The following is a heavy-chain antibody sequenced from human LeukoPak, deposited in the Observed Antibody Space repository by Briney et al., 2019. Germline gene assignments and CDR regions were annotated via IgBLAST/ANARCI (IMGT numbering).Heavy chain of an antibody. Sequence: GGSLRLSCAASGFTFSSYAMSWVRQAPGKGLEWVSDISGSGGSTYYADSVKGRFTISRDNSKNTLYLQMNSLRAEDTAVYYCASHEMATITGYFDYWGQGTLVTVSS. CDR3: ASHEMATITGYFDY. CDR2: ISGSGGST. V-gene: IGHV3-23*01. J-gene: IGHJ4*02. CDR1: GFTFSSYA. D-gene: IGHD5-24*01.